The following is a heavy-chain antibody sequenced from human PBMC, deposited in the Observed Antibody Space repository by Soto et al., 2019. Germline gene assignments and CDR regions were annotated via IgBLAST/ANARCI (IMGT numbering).Heavy chain of an antibody. CDR2: INPNSGGT. Sequence: QVQLVQSGAEVKKPGASVKVSCKASGYTFTGYYMHWVRQAPGQGLEWMGWINPNSGGTNYAQKFQGRVTMTRDTSISTAYMELSRVRSDDTAVYYCAREEGSGIAVAGWFDPWGQGTLVTVSS. V-gene: IGHV1-2*02. J-gene: IGHJ5*02. CDR3: AREEGSGIAVAGWFDP. D-gene: IGHD6-19*01. CDR1: GYTFTGYY.